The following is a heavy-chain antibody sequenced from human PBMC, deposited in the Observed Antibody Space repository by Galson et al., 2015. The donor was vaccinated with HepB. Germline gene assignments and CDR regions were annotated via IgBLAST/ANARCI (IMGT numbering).Heavy chain of an antibody. J-gene: IGHJ4*02. D-gene: IGHD5-18*01. Sequence: ETLSLTCTVSGGSISSSSYYWGWIRQPPGKGLEWIGSIYYSGSTYYNPSLKSRVTISADTSKNQFSLKLSSVTAADTAVYYCARGGYLGYSYGSPILDYWGQGTLVTVSS. CDR3: ARGGYLGYSYGSPILDY. V-gene: IGHV4-39*07. CDR1: GGSISSSSYY. CDR2: IYYSGST.